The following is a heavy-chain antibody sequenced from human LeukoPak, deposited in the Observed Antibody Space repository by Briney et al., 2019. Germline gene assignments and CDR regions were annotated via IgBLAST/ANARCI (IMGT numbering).Heavy chain of an antibody. Sequence: SETLSLTCTVSGGSISSYYWSWIRQPPGKGLEWNGYSYDSGNTNYNPPLKSRVTLSVDTSKNQVSLTLSSVTAADTAVYFCARRMGSGATYPRTFDYWGQGTLVTVSS. J-gene: IGHJ4*02. V-gene: IGHV4-59*08. CDR3: ARRMGSGATYPRTFDY. CDR1: GGSISSYY. D-gene: IGHD2-8*02. CDR2: SYDSGNT.